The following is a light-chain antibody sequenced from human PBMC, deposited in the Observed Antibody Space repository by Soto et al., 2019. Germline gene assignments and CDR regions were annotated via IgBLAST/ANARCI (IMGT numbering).Light chain of an antibody. V-gene: IGLV2-23*01. CDR1: SSDVGSYNL. J-gene: IGLJ1*01. Sequence: QSVLTQPASVSGSPGQSITISCTGTSSDVGSYNLVSWYQQHPGKAPKLMIYEGSKRPSGVSNRFSGSKSGNTASLTISGLQAEDEADYYCCSYAGSSTGVYVFRTGTKVTVL. CDR3: CSYAGSSTGVYV. CDR2: EGS.